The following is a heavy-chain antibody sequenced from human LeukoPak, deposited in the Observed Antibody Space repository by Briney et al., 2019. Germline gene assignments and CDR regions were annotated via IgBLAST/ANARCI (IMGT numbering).Heavy chain of an antibody. CDR1: DFDFSSHA. J-gene: IGHJ4*02. V-gene: IGHV3-23*01. D-gene: IGHD2-15*01. Sequence: GGSLRLSCEASDFDFSSHAMTWVRQAPGKGLEWLSAISISGTKTYYGDSVKGRFTISRDNSKNTLYLKMNSLRAEDTADYYCAKGAKPNGQGGGCYHNDYWGQGTLVTVSS. CDR3: AKGAKPNGQGGGCYHNDY. CDR2: ISISGTKT.